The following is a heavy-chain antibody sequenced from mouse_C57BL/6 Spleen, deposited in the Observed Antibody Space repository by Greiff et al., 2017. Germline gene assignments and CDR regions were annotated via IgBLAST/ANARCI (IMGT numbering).Heavy chain of an antibody. D-gene: IGHD1-1*01. CDR3: ARSTTVVAPYFDY. CDR2: IDPSSGGT. V-gene: IGHV1-72*01. CDR1: GYTFTNYW. Sequence: QVQLQQPGAELVKPGASVKLSCKASGYTFTNYWMHWVKQRPGRGLEWIGRIDPSSGGTKYNEKFKCKATLTVDKPSSTAYMQLSSLTSEDSAVYYCARSTTVVAPYFDYWGQGTTLTVSS. J-gene: IGHJ2*01.